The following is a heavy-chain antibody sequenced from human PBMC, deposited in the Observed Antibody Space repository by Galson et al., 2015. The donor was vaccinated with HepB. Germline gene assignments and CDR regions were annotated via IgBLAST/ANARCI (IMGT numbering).Heavy chain of an antibody. D-gene: IGHD2-2*01. CDR2: ISYHGTDK. V-gene: IGHV3-30*10. J-gene: IGHJ4*02. Sequence: SLRLSCAASGFTFSSYAMHWVRQAPGKGLEWVAVISYHGTDKFYTDSVKGRFTISRDNSWNTLYLQMNGLRPEDSAVYYCARDPGCTRTSCYSNFLDDCGQGTLVTVSS. CDR3: ARDPGCTRTSCYSNFLDD. CDR1: GFTFSSYA.